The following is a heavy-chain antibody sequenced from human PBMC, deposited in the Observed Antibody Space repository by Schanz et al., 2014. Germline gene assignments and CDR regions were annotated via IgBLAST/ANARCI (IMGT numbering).Heavy chain of an antibody. CDR2: ISAFDDKT. J-gene: IGHJ2*01. Sequence: QVQLVQSGAEVKKPGSSVKVSCKASGGTFSSSTLTWVRQAPGQGLEWMGWISAFDDKTDYAQNFQGRLIMTTDTSTTTVYMELRGLRSDDTAVYYCARETTIITGGAFDVWGRGTLVTVSS. V-gene: IGHV1-69*08. CDR1: GGTFSSST. CDR3: ARETTIITGGAFDV. D-gene: IGHD3-9*01.